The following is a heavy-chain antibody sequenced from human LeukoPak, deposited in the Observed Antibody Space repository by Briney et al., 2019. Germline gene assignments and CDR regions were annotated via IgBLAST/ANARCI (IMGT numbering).Heavy chain of an antibody. CDR3: ARDGSGWYSDY. D-gene: IGHD6-19*01. CDR2: ISSSGSTI. Sequence: QPGGSLRLSCAVSGFTFSSYEMNWVRQAPGKGLEWVSYISSSGSTIYYADSVKGRFTISRDNAKNSLYLQMNSLRAEDTAVYYCARDGSGWYSDYWGQGTLVTVSS. V-gene: IGHV3-48*03. J-gene: IGHJ4*02. CDR1: GFTFSSYE.